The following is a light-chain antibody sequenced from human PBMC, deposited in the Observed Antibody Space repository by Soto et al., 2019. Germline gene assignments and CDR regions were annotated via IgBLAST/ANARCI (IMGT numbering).Light chain of an antibody. Sequence: EIVLTQSPGTLSFSPGERATLSYRASQSVSSSYLAWYQQKPGQAPRLLIYGASTRATGIPDRFSGSGSGTDFTLTISRLEPEDFAVYYGQQYGSSPLTFGGGTKVEIK. V-gene: IGKV3-20*01. CDR3: QQYGSSPLT. J-gene: IGKJ4*01. CDR1: QSVSSSY. CDR2: GAS.